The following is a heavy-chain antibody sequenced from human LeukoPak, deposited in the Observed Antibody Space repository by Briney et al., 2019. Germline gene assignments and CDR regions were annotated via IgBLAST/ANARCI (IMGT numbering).Heavy chain of an antibody. J-gene: IGHJ4*02. Sequence: GGSLRLSCAASGFTFSSYGMHWVRQAPGKGLEWVSSISSSSSYIYYADSVKGRFTISRDNAKNSLYLQMNSLRAEDTAVYYCARVLGYCSSTSCYPYYFDYWGQGTLVTVSS. CDR2: ISSSSSYI. V-gene: IGHV3-21*01. CDR3: ARVLGYCSSTSCYPYYFDY. CDR1: GFTFSSYG. D-gene: IGHD2-2*01.